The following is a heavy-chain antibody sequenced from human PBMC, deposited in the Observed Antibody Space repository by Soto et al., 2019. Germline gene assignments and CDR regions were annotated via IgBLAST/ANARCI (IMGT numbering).Heavy chain of an antibody. CDR1: GFTFSRYG. J-gene: IGHJ4*02. CDR3: EKGEYYYDSSGYYPFDY. CDR2: ISHDGSKK. V-gene: IGHV3-30*18. Sequence: PGGSLRLSCAASGFTFSRYGIHWVRQAPGKGLEWMAVISHDGSKKYYADSVKGRFTISRDNSKNTLYLQMNSLRAEDTALYYCEKGEYYYDSSGYYPFDYWGQGTLVTVSS. D-gene: IGHD3-22*01.